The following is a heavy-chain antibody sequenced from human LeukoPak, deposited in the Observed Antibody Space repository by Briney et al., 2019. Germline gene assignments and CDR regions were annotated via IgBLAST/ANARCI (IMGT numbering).Heavy chain of an antibody. D-gene: IGHD3-10*01. CDR3: ARGRPLRFGVLDV. J-gene: IGHJ6*02. V-gene: IGHV1-2*02. CDR1: GYSFIGNY. Sequence: GASVNVSCKTSGYSFIGNYIHWVRQAPGQGLEWMGWISPTNGATNYDQRFQGRVTLTRDTSISTAFMELSGLTSDDTAVYYCARGRPLRFGVLDVWGQGTTVTVSS. CDR2: ISPTNGAT.